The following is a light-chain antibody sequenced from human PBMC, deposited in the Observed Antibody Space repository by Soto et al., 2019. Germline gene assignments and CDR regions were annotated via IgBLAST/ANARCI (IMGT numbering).Light chain of an antibody. V-gene: IGLV2-8*01. Sequence: QSALTQPPSASGSPGQSVTISCTGPSSDVGGYNYVSWYQQHPGKAPKLMIYEVSKRPSGVPDRFSGSKSGNTASLTVSGLQAEDEAEYYCSSYAGSNNFVVFGGGTKLTVL. CDR3: SSYAGSNNFVV. CDR1: SSDVGGYNY. J-gene: IGLJ2*01. CDR2: EVS.